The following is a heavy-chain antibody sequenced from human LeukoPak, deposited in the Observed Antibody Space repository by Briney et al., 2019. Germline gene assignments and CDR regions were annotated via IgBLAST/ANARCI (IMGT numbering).Heavy chain of an antibody. CDR1: GGSISSYY. CDR3: ARSLSSGYYFPFDY. D-gene: IGHD3-22*01. V-gene: IGHV4-59*01. Sequence: PSETLSLTCTVSGGSISSYYWSWIRQPPGKGLEWIGYIYYSGSTNYNPSLKSRVTISVDTSKNQFSLKLSSVTAADTAVYYCARSLSSGYYFPFDYWGQGTQVTVSS. CDR2: IYYSGST. J-gene: IGHJ4*02.